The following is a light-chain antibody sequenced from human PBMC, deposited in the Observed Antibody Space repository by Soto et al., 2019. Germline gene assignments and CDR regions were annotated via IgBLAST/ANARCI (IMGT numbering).Light chain of an antibody. CDR3: QTWGTGVV. Sequence: QLVLTQSPSASASLGASVKLTCTLSSGHSSYAIAWHQQQPEKGPRYLMKLNSYGSHSKGDGIPDRFSGSSSGAERYLTISSLQSEDEADYYCQTWGTGVVFGGGTKLTVL. V-gene: IGLV4-69*01. CDR1: SGHSSYA. J-gene: IGLJ2*01. CDR2: LNSYGSH.